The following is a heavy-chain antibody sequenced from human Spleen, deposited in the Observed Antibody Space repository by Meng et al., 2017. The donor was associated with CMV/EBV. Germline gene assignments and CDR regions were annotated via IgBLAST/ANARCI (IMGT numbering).Heavy chain of an antibody. CDR2: ISGSGGST. Sequence: AYGFSFDGYGMGWVRQAPGKGMEWVSDISGSGGSTYYADSVKGRFTISRDNSKNTLYLQMNSLRAEDTAVYYCAKSPGSRIDYYFDYWGQGTLVTVSS. J-gene: IGHJ4*02. CDR3: AKSPGSRIDYYFDY. D-gene: IGHD1-26*01. CDR1: GFSFDGYG. V-gene: IGHV3-23*01.